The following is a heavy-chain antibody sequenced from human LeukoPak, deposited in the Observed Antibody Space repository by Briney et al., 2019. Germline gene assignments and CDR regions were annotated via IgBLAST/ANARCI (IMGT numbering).Heavy chain of an antibody. Sequence: ASVKVSCKASGGTFSSYAISWVRQAPGQGLEWMGGIIPIFGTANYAQKFQGRVTITADESTSTAYMELSSLRSEDTAVYYCARDHRAFVVVPAAIDWFDPWGQGTLVTVSS. CDR3: ARDHRAFVVVPAAIDWFDP. CDR1: GGTFSSYA. D-gene: IGHD2-2*01. J-gene: IGHJ5*02. CDR2: IIPIFGTA. V-gene: IGHV1-69*01.